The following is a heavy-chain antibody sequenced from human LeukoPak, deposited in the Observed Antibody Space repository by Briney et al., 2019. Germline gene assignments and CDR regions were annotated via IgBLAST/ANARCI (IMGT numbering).Heavy chain of an antibody. Sequence: SSETLSLTCTVCSGSVSSSSYYWAWIRQPPGKGLEWIGSLYYNGYTYNSPSLKSRVTISVDTSKNQFSLKLSSVTAADTAVYYCARQTRSGYDWIWTGSGAFDIWGQGTMVTVSS. CDR3: ARQTRSGYDWIWTGSGAFDI. CDR1: SGSVSSSSYY. D-gene: IGHD5-12*01. CDR2: LYYNGYT. V-gene: IGHV4-39*01. J-gene: IGHJ3*02.